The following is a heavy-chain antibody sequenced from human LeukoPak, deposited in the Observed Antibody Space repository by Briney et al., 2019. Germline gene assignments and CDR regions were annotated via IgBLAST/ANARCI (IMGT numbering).Heavy chain of an antibody. V-gene: IGHV4-59*01. CDR3: ARAPLPLWFGESPTGLDP. D-gene: IGHD3-10*01. CDR1: GGSISSYY. CDR2: IYYSGST. Sequence: SETLSLTCTVSGGSISSYYWSWIRQPPGKGLEWIGYIYYSGSTNYNPSLKSRVTISVDTSKNQFSLKLSSVTAADTAVYYCARAPLPLWFGESPTGLDPWGQGTLVTVSS. J-gene: IGHJ5*02.